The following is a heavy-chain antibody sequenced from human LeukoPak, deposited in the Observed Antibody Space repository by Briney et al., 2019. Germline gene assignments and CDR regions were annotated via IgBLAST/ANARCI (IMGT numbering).Heavy chain of an antibody. D-gene: IGHD3-10*01. CDR3: ARDISPPDSGSYYWGFDY. CDR1: GGTFSSYA. V-gene: IGHV1-69*13. Sequence: SVKVSCKASGGTFSSYAISWVRQAPGQGLEWMGGIIPIFGTANYAQNFQGRVTITADESTSTAYMELSSLRSEDTAVYYCARDISPPDSGSYYWGFDYWGQGTLVTVSS. J-gene: IGHJ4*02. CDR2: IIPIFGTA.